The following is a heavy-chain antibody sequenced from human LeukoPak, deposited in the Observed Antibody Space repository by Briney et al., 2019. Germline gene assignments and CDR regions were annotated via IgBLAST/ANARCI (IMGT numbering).Heavy chain of an antibody. CDR3: ARSWAAAYYYYGMDV. V-gene: IGHV1-8*01. Sequence: ASVKVSCSASGYTVTSYDIKWGGQATGQGREWLGWMNHYSGNTDYAQKFQDRVTMTSNTSISTAYMELSSLRSEDTAVYYCARSWAAAYYYYGMDVWGQGTTVTVSS. CDR1: GYTVTSYD. CDR2: MNHYSGNT. D-gene: IGHD6-13*01. J-gene: IGHJ6*02.